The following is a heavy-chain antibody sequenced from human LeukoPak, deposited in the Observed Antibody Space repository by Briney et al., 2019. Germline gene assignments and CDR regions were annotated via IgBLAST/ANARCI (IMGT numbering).Heavy chain of an antibody. Sequence: GGSLRLSCVGSGLALRHYHVTWVRQAPGKGLEWVADIHETGDSYCADSVKGRFTISRENAKNSVYLQMNSLRADDTAVYYCAATGRWGQGTLVAVSS. J-gene: IGHJ4*02. CDR1: GLALRHYH. CDR3: AATGR. CDR2: IHETGDS. V-gene: IGHV3-69-1*02.